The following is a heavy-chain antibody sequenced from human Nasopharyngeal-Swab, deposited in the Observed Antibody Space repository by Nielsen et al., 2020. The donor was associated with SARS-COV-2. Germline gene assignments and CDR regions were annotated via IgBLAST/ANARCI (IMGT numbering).Heavy chain of an antibody. V-gene: IGHV3-23*01. CDR1: GYTFSNYA. D-gene: IGHD1-26*01. Sequence: GESLKISCTGSGYTFSNYAISWVRQAPGQGLEWVSTVDYDGVRTHYADSVEGRFIISRDNSRNTAYLQIKSLRVEDAAVYYCAKDHGYGGGATPAYDYWGQGTLVTVSS. CDR3: AKDHGYGGGATPAYDY. J-gene: IGHJ4*02. CDR2: VDYDGVRT.